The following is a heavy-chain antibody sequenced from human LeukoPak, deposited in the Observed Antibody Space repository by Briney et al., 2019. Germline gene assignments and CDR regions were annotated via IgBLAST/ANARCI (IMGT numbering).Heavy chain of an antibody. Sequence: GGSPRLSCAASGFTFSNYAMHWVRQDSGRGLDWVAVISHDGINTYYADSVKGRFTISRDNSKNTLYLQVNSLRVEDTAVYYCVKDQREAYRSGWSRDFDYWGQGTLVTVSS. D-gene: IGHD6-19*01. CDR2: ISHDGINT. CDR1: GFTFSNYA. CDR3: VKDQREAYRSGWSRDFDY. V-gene: IGHV3-30*18. J-gene: IGHJ4*02.